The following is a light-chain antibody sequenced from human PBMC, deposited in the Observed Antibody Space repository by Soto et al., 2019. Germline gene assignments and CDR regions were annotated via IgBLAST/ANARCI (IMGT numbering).Light chain of an antibody. V-gene: IGLV2-14*01. CDR1: SSDVGGYNY. CDR3: SSYTGTSTYV. Sequence: QSVLTPPASVSGSAGQSITISCAGTSSDVGGYNYVSWYQQHPGKAPKLMIYEVSNRPSGVSNRFSGSKSGNTASLTISGLQAEDEADYYCSSYTGTSTYVFGTGTKVTVL. CDR2: EVS. J-gene: IGLJ1*01.